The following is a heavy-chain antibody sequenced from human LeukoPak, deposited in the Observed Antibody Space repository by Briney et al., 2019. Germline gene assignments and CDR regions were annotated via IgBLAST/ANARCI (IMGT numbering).Heavy chain of an antibody. D-gene: IGHD3-10*01. CDR2: ISGSGGST. J-gene: IGHJ4*02. Sequence: PGGSLRLSCAASGFTFSSYAMSWVRQAPGKGLEWVSAISGSGGSTYYADSVKGRFTIYRDNSKNALYLQMNSLRAEDTAVYYCGGSGSYYNNDYWGQGTLVTVSS. CDR3: GGSGSYYNNDY. V-gene: IGHV3-23*01. CDR1: GFTFSSYA.